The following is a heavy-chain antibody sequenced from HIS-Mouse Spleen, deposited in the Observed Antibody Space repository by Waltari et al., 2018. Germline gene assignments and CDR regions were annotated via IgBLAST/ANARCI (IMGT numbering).Heavy chain of an antibody. V-gene: IGHV4-39*07. CDR3: AREIPYSSSWYDWYFDL. J-gene: IGHJ2*01. D-gene: IGHD6-13*01. CDR2: IYYSGST. Sequence: QLQLQESGPGLVKPSETRSLTCTVSGGSISSSSYYWGRIRKPPGKGLEWIGSIYYSGSTYYNPSLKSRVTISVDTSKNQFSLKLSSVTAADTAVYYCAREIPYSSSWYDWYFDLWGRGTLVTVSS. CDR1: GGSISSSSYY.